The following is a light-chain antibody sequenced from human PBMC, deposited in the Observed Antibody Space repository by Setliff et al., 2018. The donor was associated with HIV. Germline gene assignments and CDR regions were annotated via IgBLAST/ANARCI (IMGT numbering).Light chain of an antibody. CDR3: SSYAITNTLL. V-gene: IGLV2-14*03. Sequence: QSVLTQPASMSGSPGQSITISCTGTSSDVGGYSLVSWYQQHPGKAPKLIIYEVTNRASGVSNRFSGSKSGNTASLTISGLQAEDEADYYCSSYAITNTLLFGTGTKVT. CDR2: EVT. J-gene: IGLJ1*01. CDR1: SSDVGGYSL.